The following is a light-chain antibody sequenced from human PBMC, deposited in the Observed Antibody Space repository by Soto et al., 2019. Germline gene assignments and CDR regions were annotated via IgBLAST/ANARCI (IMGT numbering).Light chain of an antibody. CDR3: CSYAGSRTWV. Sequence: QSAPIQPASVSGSPGQSITISCTGTNSDIGLFSLVSWYQQYPDKAPKLILYEVSKWPSGIPHRLSGSKSGNTASLTISGLQSEDEDDYYCCSYAGSRTWVFGGGTKLTVL. V-gene: IGLV2-23*02. CDR1: NSDIGLFSL. CDR2: EVS. J-gene: IGLJ3*02.